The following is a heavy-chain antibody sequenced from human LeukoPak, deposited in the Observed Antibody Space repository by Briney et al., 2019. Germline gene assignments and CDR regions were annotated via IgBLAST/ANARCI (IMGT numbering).Heavy chain of an antibody. Sequence: VASVNVSCKASGGTFSIYAISWVRQAPGQGLEWMGGIIPIFGTANYAQKLQGRVTITADESTSTAYMELSSLRSEDTAVYYCASRYCSGGSCYFGWFDYWGQGTLVTVSS. CDR3: ASRYCSGGSCYFGWFDY. V-gene: IGHV1-69*13. CDR2: IIPIFGTA. CDR1: GGTFSIYA. D-gene: IGHD2-15*01. J-gene: IGHJ4*02.